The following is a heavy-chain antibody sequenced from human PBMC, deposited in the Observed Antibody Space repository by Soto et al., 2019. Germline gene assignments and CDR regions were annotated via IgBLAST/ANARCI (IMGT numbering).Heavy chain of an antibody. CDR2: IYHSGST. Sequence: SETLSLTCAVSGGSISSGGYSWSWIRQPPGKGLEWIGYIYHSGSTYYNPSLKSRVTISVDRSKNQFSLKLSSVTAADTAVYYCNSVPDPWGQGTPVTVSS. CDR3: NSVPDP. CDR1: GGSISSGGYS. V-gene: IGHV4-30-2*01. J-gene: IGHJ5*02.